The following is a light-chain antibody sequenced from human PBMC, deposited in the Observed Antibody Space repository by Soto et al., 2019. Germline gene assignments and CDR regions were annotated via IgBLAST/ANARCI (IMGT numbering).Light chain of an antibody. V-gene: IGLV2-14*01. CDR2: EVS. J-gene: IGLJ1*01. CDR1: SSDVGGYNY. CDR3: SSYTSSSIL. Sequence: QSALTQPASVSGSPGQSITISCTGTSSDVGGYNYVSWYQQHPGKAPKLMIYEVSNRPSGVSNRFSGSKSGNTASLTISGLQAEDEADYYCSSYTSSSILFGNGTKVTVL.